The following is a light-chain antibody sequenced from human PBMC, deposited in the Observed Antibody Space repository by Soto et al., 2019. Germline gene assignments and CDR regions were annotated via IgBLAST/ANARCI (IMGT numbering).Light chain of an antibody. J-gene: IGKJ4*01. CDR1: QSVSNN. V-gene: IGKV3-15*01. CDR3: QQYNDWPPELT. CDR2: GAS. Sequence: EIVLTQSPGTLSLSPGERATLSCRASQSVSNNYLAWYQQRPGQAPRLLIYGASTRAAGIPARFSGSGSGTDFTLTISGLQSEDSAVYYCQQYNDWPPELTFGGGTEVEIK.